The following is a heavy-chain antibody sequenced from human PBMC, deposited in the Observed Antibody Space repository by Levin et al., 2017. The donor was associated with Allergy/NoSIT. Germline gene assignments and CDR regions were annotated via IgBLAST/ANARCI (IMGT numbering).Heavy chain of an antibody. Sequence: ASVKVSCKGSGYSFTSYWINWVRQMPGKGLEWMGRIDPSDSYTNYSPSFQGHVTISADKSISTAYLQWSSLKASDTAMYYCASLYYGSGSSNLDWGQGTLVTVSS. J-gene: IGHJ4*02. CDR2: IDPSDSYT. V-gene: IGHV5-10-1*01. D-gene: IGHD3-10*01. CDR3: ASLYYGSGSSNLD. CDR1: GYSFTSYW.